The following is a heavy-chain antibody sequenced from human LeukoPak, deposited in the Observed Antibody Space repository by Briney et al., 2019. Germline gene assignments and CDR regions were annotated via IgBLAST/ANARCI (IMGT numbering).Heavy chain of an antibody. Sequence: GGSLRLSCAASGFTFSNYGMHWVRQAPGKGLEWVAFIWYDGSNKYYADSVEGRFTIFRDNSKDTLYLQMNSLRADDTAVYYCAAVIDYWGQGTLVTVSS. CDR3: AAVIDY. CDR1: GFTFSNYG. V-gene: IGHV3-30*02. J-gene: IGHJ4*02. CDR2: IWYDGSNK.